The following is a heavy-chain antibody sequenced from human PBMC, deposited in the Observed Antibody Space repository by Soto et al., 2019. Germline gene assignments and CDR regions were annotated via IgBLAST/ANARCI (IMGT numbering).Heavy chain of an antibody. CDR1: GYTFTGYY. Sequence: ASVKVSCKASGYTFTGYYMHWVRQAPGQGLEGMGWINPNSGGTNYAQKFQGWVTMTRDTSISTAYMELSRLRSDDTAVYYCARDLARITIFGVVPPGGMDVWGQGTTVTVSS. V-gene: IGHV1-2*04. CDR3: ARDLARITIFGVVPPGGMDV. D-gene: IGHD3-3*01. J-gene: IGHJ6*02. CDR2: INPNSGGT.